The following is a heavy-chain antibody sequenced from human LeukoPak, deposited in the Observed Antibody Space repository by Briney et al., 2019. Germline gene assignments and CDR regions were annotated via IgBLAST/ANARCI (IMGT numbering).Heavy chain of an antibody. CDR1: GFTFTAHG. V-gene: IGHV1-18*01. J-gene: IGHJ4*02. Sequence: ASVKVSCKASGFTFTAHGFTWVRQAPGQGLEWMGWISAYNGKTESARKLQGRVTMTTDASTATVYMELRSLRSDDTAVYYCARDRANSELWFGELGIDYWGQGTLVTVSS. CDR2: ISAYNGKT. CDR3: ARDRANSELWFGELGIDY. D-gene: IGHD3-10*01.